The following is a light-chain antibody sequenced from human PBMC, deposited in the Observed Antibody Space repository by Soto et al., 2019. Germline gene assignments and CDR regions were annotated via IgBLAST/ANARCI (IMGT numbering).Light chain of an antibody. CDR3: ETWDSNSVV. J-gene: IGLJ2*01. V-gene: IGLV4-60*03. CDR1: SGHSSYI. CDR2: LEGSGSY. Sequence: QLVLTQSSSASASLGSSVKLTCTLSSGHSSYIIAWHQQQPGKAPRYLMKLEGSGSYNKGSGVPDRFSGSRSGADRYLTSSNLQSEDEADYYCETWDSNSVVFGGGTKLTVL.